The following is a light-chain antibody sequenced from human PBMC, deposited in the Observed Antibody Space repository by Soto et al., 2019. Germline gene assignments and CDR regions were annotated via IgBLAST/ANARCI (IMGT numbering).Light chain of an antibody. CDR2: DVS. CDR3: CSFAGPQSFEV. V-gene: IGLV2-11*01. Sequence: SALTQARSVSGSPVQSVTISCTGTSSDIGGYTYVSWYQQHPGKAPKVIIYDVSERPSGVPDRFSGSKSGNTASLTISGLQPEDEADYYCCSFAGPQSFEVFGEGTKVTVL. CDR1: SSDIGGYTY. J-gene: IGLJ1*01.